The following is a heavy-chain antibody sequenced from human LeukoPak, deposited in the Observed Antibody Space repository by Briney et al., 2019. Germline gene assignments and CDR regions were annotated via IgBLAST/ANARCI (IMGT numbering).Heavy chain of an antibody. CDR1: GYSFTSYW. V-gene: IGHV5-51*01. Sequence: RESLKISCKGSGYSFTSYWIGWVRQMPGKGLEWMGIIYPGDSDTRYSPSFQGQVTISADKSISTAYLQWSSLKASDTAMYYCARHSPAENIVVIPAAIFPIDYWGQGTLVTVSS. CDR3: ARHSPAENIVVIPAAIFPIDY. J-gene: IGHJ4*02. D-gene: IGHD2-2*01. CDR2: IYPGDSDT.